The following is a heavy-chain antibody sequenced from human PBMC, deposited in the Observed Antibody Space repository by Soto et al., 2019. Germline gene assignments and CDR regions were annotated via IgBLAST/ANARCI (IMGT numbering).Heavy chain of an antibody. V-gene: IGHV4-34*01. D-gene: IGHD2-2*01. J-gene: IGHJ6*02. CDR3: ARTYCSSTSCYLFGYYGMDV. CDR2: INHSGST. Sequence: PSETLSLTCAVYGGSCSGYYWSWIRQPTGKGLEWIGEINHSGSTNYNPSLKSRVTISVDTSKNQFSLKLSSVTAADTAVYYCARTYCSSTSCYLFGYYGMDVWGQGTTVTVSS. CDR1: GGSCSGYY.